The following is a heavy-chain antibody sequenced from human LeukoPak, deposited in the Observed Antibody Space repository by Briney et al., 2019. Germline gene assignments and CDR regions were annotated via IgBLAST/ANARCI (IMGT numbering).Heavy chain of an antibody. Sequence: EASVKVSCKASGYTFTNHGISWVRQAPGQGLEWMGWISAYNGHTNYAQKFQGRVTMTTDTSTSTAYMELRSLRSDDTAVYYCARPFYYQSSALQWGQGTLVTVSS. D-gene: IGHD3-22*01. CDR1: GYTFTNHG. CDR2: ISAYNGHT. V-gene: IGHV1-18*01. CDR3: ARPFYYQSSALQ. J-gene: IGHJ4*02.